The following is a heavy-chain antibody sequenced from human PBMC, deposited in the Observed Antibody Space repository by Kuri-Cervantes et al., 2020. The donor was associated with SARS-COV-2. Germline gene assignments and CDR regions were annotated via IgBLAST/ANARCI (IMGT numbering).Heavy chain of an antibody. J-gene: IGHJ6*03. D-gene: IGHD6-13*01. Sequence: SETLSLTCTVSGGSISSHYWSWIRQPPGKGLEWIGYIYYSGSTNYNPSLKSRVTISVDTSKNQFSLKLSSVTAADTAVYYCARAGYSSSWDYYYYYYMYVWGKGTTVTVSS. CDR2: IYYSGST. CDR3: ARAGYSSSWDYYYYYYMYV. V-gene: IGHV4-59*11. CDR1: GGSISSHY.